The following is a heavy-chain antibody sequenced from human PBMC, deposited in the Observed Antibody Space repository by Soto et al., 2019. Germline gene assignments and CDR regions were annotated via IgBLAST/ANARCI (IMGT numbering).Heavy chain of an antibody. CDR3: ARWTNLELLHYYYYGMDV. CDR1: GYTFTSYD. Sequence: ASVKVSCKASGYTFTSYDINWVRQATGQGLEWMGWMNPNSGNTGYAQKFQGRITMTRNTSISTAYMELSSLRSEDTAVYYCARWTNLELLHYYYYGMDVWGQGTTVTVSS. J-gene: IGHJ6*02. D-gene: IGHD1-7*01. CDR2: MNPNSGNT. V-gene: IGHV1-8*01.